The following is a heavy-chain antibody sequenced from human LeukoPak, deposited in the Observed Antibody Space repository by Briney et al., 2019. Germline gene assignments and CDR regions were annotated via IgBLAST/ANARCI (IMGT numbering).Heavy chain of an antibody. D-gene: IGHD3-22*01. Sequence: ASVKVSCKASGYTFTSYGISWVRQAPGQGLEWMGWISAYNGNTSYAQKLQGRVTMTTDTSTSTAYMELRSLRSDDTAVYYCARDNYYDSSGYPLGYWGQGTLVTVSS. CDR1: GYTFTSYG. J-gene: IGHJ4*02. CDR2: ISAYNGNT. CDR3: ARDNYYDSSGYPLGY. V-gene: IGHV1-18*01.